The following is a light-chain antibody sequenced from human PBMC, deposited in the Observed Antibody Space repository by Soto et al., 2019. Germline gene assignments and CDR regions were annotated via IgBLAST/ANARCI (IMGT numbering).Light chain of an antibody. CDR2: GAS. V-gene: IGKV3-20*01. Sequence: EIVLTQSPGTLSLSPGERATLSCRASQSVSSSYLAWYQQKPGQAPRLLIYGASSRATGIPDRFSGSGSGTDFTLTIRRLEPEDFAVYYCQQYCSSPRPFGQGTKVDLK. J-gene: IGKJ1*01. CDR1: QSVSSSY. CDR3: QQYCSSPRP.